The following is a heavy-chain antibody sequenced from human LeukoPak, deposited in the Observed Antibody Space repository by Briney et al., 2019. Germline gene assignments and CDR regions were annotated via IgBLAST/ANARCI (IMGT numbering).Heavy chain of an antibody. J-gene: IGHJ4*02. D-gene: IGHD5-18*01. Sequence: SETLSLTCTVSGGSISSYYWSWIRQPPGKELEWIGYIYNSGSTNYNPSLKSRVTISVDTAKNQFSLKLSHVTAADTAVYYCARGGYSYGYDDDFDYWGQGTLVTVSS. CDR2: IYNSGST. V-gene: IGHV4-59*01. CDR1: GGSISSYY. CDR3: ARGGYSYGYDDDFDY.